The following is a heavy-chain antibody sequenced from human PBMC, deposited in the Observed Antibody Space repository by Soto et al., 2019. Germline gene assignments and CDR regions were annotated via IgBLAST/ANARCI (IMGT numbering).Heavy chain of an antibody. CDR2: IHPEDSDI. V-gene: IGHV5-51*01. CDR3: ARRVTTFRYFDL. J-gene: IGHJ2*01. D-gene: IGHD4-4*01. Sequence: GESLKISCKGSGYSFSSYWLGWVRQMPGKGLELMGLIHPEDSDIRYSPSFQGQVTISADKSISTAYLQWGSLKASDTAMYYCARRVTTFRYFDLWGRGTLVTVSS. CDR1: GYSFSSYW.